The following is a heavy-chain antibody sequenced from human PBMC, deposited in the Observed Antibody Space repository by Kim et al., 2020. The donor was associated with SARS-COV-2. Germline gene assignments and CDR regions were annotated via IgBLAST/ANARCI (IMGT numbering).Heavy chain of an antibody. J-gene: IGHJ3*02. V-gene: IGHV3-48*02. Sequence: RFTISRDNAKNSLYLQMNSLRDEDTAVYYCAREYYYDSSGYYYYGGAFDIWGQGTMVTVSS. CDR3: AREYYYDSSGYYYYGGAFDI. D-gene: IGHD3-22*01.